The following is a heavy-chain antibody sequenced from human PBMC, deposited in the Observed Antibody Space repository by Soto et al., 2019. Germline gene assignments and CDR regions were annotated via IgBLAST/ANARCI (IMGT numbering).Heavy chain of an antibody. D-gene: IGHD2-2*01. CDR3: ARDRILVVPAAHGMDF. CDR2: ISGYDGNT. J-gene: IGHJ6*02. Sequence: ASVKVSCKASGYSFASSGISWVRQAPGQGLEWMGRISGYDGNTNYAQNLQGRVTMTRDTSTSTAYMEMRSLRADDTAVYYRARDRILVVPAAHGMDFWGQGTTVTVSS. V-gene: IGHV1-18*01. CDR1: GYSFASSG.